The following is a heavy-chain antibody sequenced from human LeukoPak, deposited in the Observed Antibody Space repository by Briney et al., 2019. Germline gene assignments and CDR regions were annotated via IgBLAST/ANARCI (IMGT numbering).Heavy chain of an antibody. CDR1: GLTFSSYW. CDR2: IKQDGSEK. J-gene: IGHJ4*02. D-gene: IGHD5-24*01. Sequence: GGSLRLSFAAPGLTFSSYWLSWVRQAPGKGLGWVANIKQDGSEKYYVDSMKGRFTISRDNAQNSLYLQMNSLRDEDTAVYYCARDYKYAFDNWGQGTLVTVSS. CDR3: ARDYKYAFDN. V-gene: IGHV3-7*01.